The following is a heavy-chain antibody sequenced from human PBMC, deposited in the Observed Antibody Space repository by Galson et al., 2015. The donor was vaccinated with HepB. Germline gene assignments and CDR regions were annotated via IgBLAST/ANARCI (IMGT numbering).Heavy chain of an antibody. V-gene: IGHV1-69*13. J-gene: IGHJ6*02. D-gene: IGHD3-9*01. Sequence: SVKVSCKASGGTFSSYAISWVRQAPGQGLEWMGGIIPIFGTANYAQKFQGRVTITADEPTSTAYMELSSLRSEDTAVYYCARGHPPLPYVLRYFDWSKKDHYYYYGMDVWGQGTTVTVSS. CDR3: ARGHPPLPYVLRYFDWSKKDHYYYYGMDV. CDR2: IIPIFGTA. CDR1: GGTFSSYA.